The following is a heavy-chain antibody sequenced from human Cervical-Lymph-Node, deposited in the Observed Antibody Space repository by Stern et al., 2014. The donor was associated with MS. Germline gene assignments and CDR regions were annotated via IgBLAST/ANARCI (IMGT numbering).Heavy chain of an antibody. J-gene: IGHJ2*01. CDR1: GGSITNRDY. V-gene: IGHV4-39*02. CDR3: ARGVTAVTNYVPNWCFDL. CDR2: VYYSGIT. D-gene: IGHD4-11*01. Sequence: QVQLQESGPGLVKPSETLSLTCTVSGGSITNRDYWGWIRQSPGKGLEWIGSVYYSGITYYRPSLKSRATISRDTSRNQFLLRLISVTATDTAVYFCARGVTAVTNYVPNWCFDLWGRGTLVTVSS.